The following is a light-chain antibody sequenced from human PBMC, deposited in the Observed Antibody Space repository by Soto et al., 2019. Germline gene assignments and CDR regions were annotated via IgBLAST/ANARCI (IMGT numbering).Light chain of an antibody. CDR2: RNN. Sequence: QPVLTQPPSASGTPGQRVTVSCSGSSSNIGTNYLYWYQQLPGTAPKLLIYRNNQRPSGVPDRFSGSKSGSSASLAISGLRSEDEADYYCAAWDDSLSAYVFGTGTKLTVL. CDR1: SSNIGTNY. J-gene: IGLJ1*01. CDR3: AAWDDSLSAYV. V-gene: IGLV1-47*01.